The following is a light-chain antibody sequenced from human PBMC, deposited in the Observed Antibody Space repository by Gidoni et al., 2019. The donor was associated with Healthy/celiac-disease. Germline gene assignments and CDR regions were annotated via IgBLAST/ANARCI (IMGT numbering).Light chain of an antibody. Sequence: DIQMPQSPSSLSASVGDRVTIPCRASQSISSYLNWYQQKPGKAPKLLIYAASSLQSGVPSRFSGSGSGTDFTLTISSLQPEEFATYYCQQSYSTLYTFGQGTKLEIK. CDR1: QSISSY. J-gene: IGKJ2*01. V-gene: IGKV1-39*01. CDR2: AAS. CDR3: QQSYSTLYT.